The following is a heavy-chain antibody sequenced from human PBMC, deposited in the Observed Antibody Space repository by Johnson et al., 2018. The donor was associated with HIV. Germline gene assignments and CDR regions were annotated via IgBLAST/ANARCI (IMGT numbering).Heavy chain of an antibody. CDR1: GFSVSTYD. Sequence: VQLVESGGGLVQPGGSLRLSCAASGFSVSTYDMTWVRQAPGKGLEWVANIKQDASEKYAVDSVKCRFTISRDNAKNSLYLQINSLRAEETAVYFCARGVWGDAFDIWGQGTMVTVSS. CDR2: IKQDASEK. V-gene: IGHV3-7*01. D-gene: IGHD3-16*01. J-gene: IGHJ3*02. CDR3: ARGVWGDAFDI.